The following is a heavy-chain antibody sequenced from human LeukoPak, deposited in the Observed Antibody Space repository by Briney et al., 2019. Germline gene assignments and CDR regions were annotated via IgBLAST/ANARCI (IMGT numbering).Heavy chain of an antibody. CDR1: GYTFTGYY. J-gene: IGHJ4*02. V-gene: IGHV1-2*02. CDR2: INPNSGGT. Sequence: ASVKVSCKASGYTFTGYYMHWVRQAPGQELEWMGWINPNSGGTNYAQKFQGRVTMARDTSIGTAYMELSRLRSDDTAVFYCARDSPSRSAGFDYWGQGTLVTVSS. CDR3: ARDSPSRSAGFDY.